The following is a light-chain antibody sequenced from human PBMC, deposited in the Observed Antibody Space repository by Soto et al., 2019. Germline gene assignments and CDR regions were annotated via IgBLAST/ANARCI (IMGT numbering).Light chain of an antibody. CDR3: QQTFSMPGT. CDR1: QNVGSY. J-gene: IGKJ1*01. V-gene: IGKV1-39*01. CDR2: GAL. Sequence: IQMTQSPSALSASVGDRVTITRRASQNVGSYLNWYQQKSGKAPTLLIYGALSLHRGVPSRFDGGGSGTDFTLAINGLQPEDFATYCCQQTFSMPGTFGQGTRWIS.